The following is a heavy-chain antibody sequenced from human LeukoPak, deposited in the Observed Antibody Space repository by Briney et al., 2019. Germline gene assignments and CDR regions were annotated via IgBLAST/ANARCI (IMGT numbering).Heavy chain of an antibody. CDR2: INPNSGGT. Sequence: GASVKVSCKASGYTFTGYYMHWVRQAPGQGLEWMGWINPNSGGTNYAQKFQGWVTMTRDTSIRTAYMELSRLRSDDTAVYYCARAYSNDDYYMDVWGKGTTVTVSS. D-gene: IGHD4-11*01. CDR3: ARAYSNDDYYMDV. V-gene: IGHV1-2*04. J-gene: IGHJ6*03. CDR1: GYTFTGYY.